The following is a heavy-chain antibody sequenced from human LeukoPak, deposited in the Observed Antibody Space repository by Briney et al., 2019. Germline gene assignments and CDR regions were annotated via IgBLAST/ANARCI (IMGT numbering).Heavy chain of an antibody. CDR3: ATATSYCSSRSCYSGFVDA. D-gene: IGHD2-15*01. CDR2: NNPNSGGT. V-gene: IGHV1-2*02. J-gene: IGHJ6*04. CDR1: GYTFTGYY. Sequence: ASVKVSCKASGYTFTGYYMHWVRQAPGQGLEWMGWNNPNSGGTNYAQKFQGRVTMTRDTSISTAYMELSRLRSHDTAVYYCATATSYCSSRSCYSGFVDAWGKGTTVTVSS.